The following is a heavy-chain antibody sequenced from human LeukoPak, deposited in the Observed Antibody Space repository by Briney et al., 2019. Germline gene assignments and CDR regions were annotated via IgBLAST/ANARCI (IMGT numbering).Heavy chain of an antibody. J-gene: IGHJ4*02. Sequence: GGSLRLSCAASGFTFSNAWMSWVRQAPGKGLEWVGRIKSKTDGGTTDYAAPVKGRFTISRDDSKNTLYLQMNSLKTEDTAVYYCTTDSSSGWDQSYWGQGTLVTVSS. CDR1: GFTFSNAW. V-gene: IGHV3-15*01. CDR2: IKSKTDGGTT. D-gene: IGHD6-19*01. CDR3: TTDSSSGWDQSY.